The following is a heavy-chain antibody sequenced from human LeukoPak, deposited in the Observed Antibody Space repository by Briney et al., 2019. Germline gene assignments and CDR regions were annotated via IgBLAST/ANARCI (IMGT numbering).Heavy chain of an antibody. V-gene: IGHV4-59*12. CDR3: ASIRSGYYAYYFDY. CDR1: GGSISSYY. CDR2: IYYSGST. D-gene: IGHD3-22*01. Sequence: SETLSLTCTVSGGSISSYYWSWMRQPPGKGLEWIGYIYYSGSTNYNPSLKSRVTISVDTSKNQFSLKLSSVTAADTAVYYCASIRSGYYAYYFDYWGQGTLVTVSS. J-gene: IGHJ4*02.